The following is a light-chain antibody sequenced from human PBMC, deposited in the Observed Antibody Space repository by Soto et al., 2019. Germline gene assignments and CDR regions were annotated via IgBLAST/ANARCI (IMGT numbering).Light chain of an antibody. V-gene: IGKV3-11*01. CDR1: QSVSSY. J-gene: IGKJ5*01. CDR3: HQRSNWPT. CDR2: DAS. Sequence: EIVFAQSPATLSLSPGERANLCFRASQSVSSYLAWYQQKPGQAPRLLIYDASNRATGIPARFSGSGSGTDFTLTISCLEPEDFAVYYCHQRSNWPTFGQGTRLEI.